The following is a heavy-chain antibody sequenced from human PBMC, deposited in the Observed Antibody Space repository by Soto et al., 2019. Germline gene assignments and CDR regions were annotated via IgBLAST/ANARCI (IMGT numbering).Heavy chain of an antibody. CDR3: ARAYGGFDNGLDV. Sequence: SETLSLTCTVSGGSVSANSYYWTWIRQPPGKGLELIGYIYYSGSTRYNPSLKSRVTISVDMSKNQFSLKLSSVIAADTAVYYCARAYGGFDNGLDVWGQGTAVTVSS. V-gene: IGHV4-61*01. D-gene: IGHD5-12*01. CDR1: GGSVSANSYY. CDR2: IYYSGST. J-gene: IGHJ6*02.